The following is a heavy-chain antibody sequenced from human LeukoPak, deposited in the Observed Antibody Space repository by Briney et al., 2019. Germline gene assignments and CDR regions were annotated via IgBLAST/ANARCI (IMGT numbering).Heavy chain of an antibody. V-gene: IGHV4-59*12. CDR1: GGSISSYY. CDR3: ARSRYGGNFPKPGFFDY. Sequence: SETLSLTCTVSGGSISSYYWSWIRQPPGMGLEWIGYIYYSGSTNYNPSLKSRVTISVDTSKNQFSLKLSSVTAADTAVYYCARSRYGGNFPKPGFFDYWGQGTLVTVSS. J-gene: IGHJ4*02. CDR2: IYYSGST. D-gene: IGHD4-23*01.